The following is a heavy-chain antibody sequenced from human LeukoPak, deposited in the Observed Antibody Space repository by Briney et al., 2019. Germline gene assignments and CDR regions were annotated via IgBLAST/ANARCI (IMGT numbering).Heavy chain of an antibody. D-gene: IGHD3-16*01. Sequence: PSETLSLTCTVSGGSISSSSYYWGWIRQPPGKGLEWIGYIYYSGSTNYNPSLKSRVTISVDTSKKQFSLKLSSVTAADTAVYYCARHRWGTDTGTALLFDFWGQGTLLTVSS. V-gene: IGHV4-61*05. J-gene: IGHJ4*02. CDR3: ARHRWGTDTGTALLFDF. CDR1: GGSISSSSYY. CDR2: IYYSGST.